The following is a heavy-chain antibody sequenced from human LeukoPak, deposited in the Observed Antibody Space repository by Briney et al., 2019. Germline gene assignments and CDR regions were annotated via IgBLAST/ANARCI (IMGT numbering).Heavy chain of an antibody. V-gene: IGHV4-59*01. CDR1: GGSISSYY. J-gene: IGHJ3*02. D-gene: IGHD3-16*02. CDR3: ARDLEDDYVWGSYRHLPYAFDI. CDR2: IYYSGST. Sequence: SETLSLTCTVSGGSISSYYWSWIRQPPGKGLEWIGYIYYSGSTNYNPSLKSRVTISVDTSKNQFSLKLSPVTAADTAVYYCARDLEDDYVWGSYRHLPYAFDIWGQGTMVTVSS.